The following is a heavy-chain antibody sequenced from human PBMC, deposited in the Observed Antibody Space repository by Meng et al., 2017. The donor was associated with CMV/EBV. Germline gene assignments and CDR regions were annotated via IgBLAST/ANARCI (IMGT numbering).Heavy chain of an antibody. V-gene: IGHV3-11*04. CDR2: ISSSGSTI. D-gene: IGHD2-2*01. Sequence: GGSLRLSCAASGITFRNTAMSWVRQAPGKGLEWVSGISSSGSTIYYADSVKGRFTISRDNAKNSLYLQMNSLRAEDTAVYYCARGGDIVVVPAANHWFDPWGQGTLVTVSS. CDR1: GITFRNTA. CDR3: ARGGDIVVVPAANHWFDP. J-gene: IGHJ5*02.